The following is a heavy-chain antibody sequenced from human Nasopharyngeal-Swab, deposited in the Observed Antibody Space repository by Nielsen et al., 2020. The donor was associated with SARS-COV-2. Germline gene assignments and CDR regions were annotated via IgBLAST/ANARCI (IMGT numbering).Heavy chain of an antibody. J-gene: IGHJ4*02. CDR1: GFTFSSEA. D-gene: IGHD3-22*01. V-gene: IGHV3-23*01. CDR2: ISVDGRST. Sequence: GESLKISCTASGFTFSSEAMSWVRQAPGKGLEWVSHISVDGRSTYHADSVRGRFTISRDNSKNTLYLQMNSLRAEDTAVYYCARQWDTTSHGSHLGGYYDSSGYYYSGYYFDYWGQGTLVTVSS. CDR3: ARQWDTTSHGSHLGGYYDSSGYYYSGYYFDY.